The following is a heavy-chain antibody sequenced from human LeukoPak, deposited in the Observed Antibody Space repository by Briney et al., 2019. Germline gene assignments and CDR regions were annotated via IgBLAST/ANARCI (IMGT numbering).Heavy chain of an antibody. J-gene: IGHJ3*02. CDR1: GGTFSSYA. V-gene: IGHV1-69*10. D-gene: IGHD3-10*01. Sequence: ASVTVSCKASGGTFSSYAISWVRQAPGQGLEWMGRIIPILGIANYAQKFQGRVTITADKSTSTAYMELSSLRSEDTAVYYCAREGGITKDAFDIWGQGTMVTVSS. CDR2: IIPILGIA. CDR3: AREGGITKDAFDI.